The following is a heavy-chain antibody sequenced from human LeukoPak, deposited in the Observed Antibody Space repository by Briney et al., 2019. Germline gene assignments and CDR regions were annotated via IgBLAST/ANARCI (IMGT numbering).Heavy chain of an antibody. CDR1: GDSISSYY. CDR3: ASVYKYGSDAFDM. CDR2: IYTSGKT. Sequence: SETLSLTCTASGDSISSYYWSWIRQPAGKGLEWIGRIYTSGKTDYNPSLKRRAIMTADSSKNQFYLRLTSVTAADTAVYYCASVYKYGSDAFDMWGQGAMVNV. D-gene: IGHD3-10*01. J-gene: IGHJ3*02. V-gene: IGHV4-4*07.